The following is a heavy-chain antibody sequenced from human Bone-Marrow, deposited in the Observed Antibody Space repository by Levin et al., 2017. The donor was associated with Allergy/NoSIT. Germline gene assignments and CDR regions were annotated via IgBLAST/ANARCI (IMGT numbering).Heavy chain of an antibody. Sequence: ASVKVSCKASGGTFSSYAISWVRQAPGQGLEWMGGIIPIFGTANYAQKFQGRVTITADESTSTAYMELSSLRSEDTAVYYCAREVGYGGPGEGWFDPWGQGTLVTVSS. J-gene: IGHJ5*02. V-gene: IGHV1-69*13. D-gene: IGHD5-12*01. CDR2: IIPIFGTA. CDR1: GGTFSSYA. CDR3: AREVGYGGPGEGWFDP.